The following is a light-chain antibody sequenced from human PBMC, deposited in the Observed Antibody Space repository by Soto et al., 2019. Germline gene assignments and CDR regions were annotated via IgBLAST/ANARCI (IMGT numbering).Light chain of an antibody. V-gene: IGKV1-5*01. J-gene: IGKJ4*01. CDR1: ENISRW. CDR3: QQYNSYS. Sequence: DIQMTQSPSTLPASVGDRVTITCRASENISRWLAWYQQKPGKAPKLLIYDASRLESGVPSRFSGRGSGTEFTLTISRLQPDDFATYYCQQYNSYSFGGGTKVDIK. CDR2: DAS.